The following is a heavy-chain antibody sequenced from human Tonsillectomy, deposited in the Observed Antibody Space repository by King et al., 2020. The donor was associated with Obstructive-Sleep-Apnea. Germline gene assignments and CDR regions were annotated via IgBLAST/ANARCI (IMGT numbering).Heavy chain of an antibody. V-gene: IGHV5-51*01. CDR3: ARGLGDILTGYASAFDI. D-gene: IGHD3-9*01. J-gene: IGHJ3*02. Sequence: QLVQSGAEVKKPGESLKISCKGSGNSFISYWIGWVRQMPGKGLEWMGIIYPSRSDIRYSPSFQGQVTISADKSIRTAYLQWSSLKASDTAMYYCARGLGDILTGYASAFDICGQGTMVTVSS. CDR1: GNSFISYW. CDR2: IYPSRSDI.